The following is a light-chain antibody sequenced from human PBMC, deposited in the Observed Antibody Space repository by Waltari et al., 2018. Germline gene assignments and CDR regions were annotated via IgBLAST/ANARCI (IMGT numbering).Light chain of an antibody. CDR3: ATWDDSLRGPV. V-gene: IGLV1-47*01. J-gene: IGLJ2*01. Sequence: QSVLTQPPSASGTPGQRVTISCSGSSPNIGRGHVYGYQQLPGTATKLLLYRNKQRPSAVPDRFSGSKSGTSDSLAISGLRSEDEADYYCATWDDSLRGPVFGGGTKLTVL. CDR2: RNK. CDR1: SPNIGRGH.